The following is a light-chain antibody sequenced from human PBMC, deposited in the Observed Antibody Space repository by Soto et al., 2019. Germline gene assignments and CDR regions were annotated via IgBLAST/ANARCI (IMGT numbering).Light chain of an antibody. CDR1: QSVSSN. CDR2: GAS. V-gene: IGKV3D-15*01. J-gene: IGKJ2*01. CDR3: QQYNNWPPYT. Sequence: PGERATVSCSASQSVSSNYLAWYQQKPGQAPRVLIYGASSRTTGIPDRFSGSGSGTDFTLTISSLQSEDYAVYYCQQYNNWPPYTFGQGTKVDVK.